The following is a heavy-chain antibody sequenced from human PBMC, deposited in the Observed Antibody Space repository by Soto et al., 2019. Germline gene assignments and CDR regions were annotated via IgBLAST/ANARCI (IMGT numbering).Heavy chain of an antibody. CDR1: GDSVSSYSAA. CDR2: TYYRSRFFS. CDR3: VRDRYSSSGWFDP. Sequence: SQTLSLTCAISGDSVSSYSAAWNWIRRSPSRGLEWLGRTYYRSRFFSDYAESVKSRIIINPDTSKNQFSLQLKSVTPEDTAVYYCVRDRYSSSGWFDPWGQGTPVTVSS. J-gene: IGHJ5*02. D-gene: IGHD3-10*01. V-gene: IGHV6-1*01.